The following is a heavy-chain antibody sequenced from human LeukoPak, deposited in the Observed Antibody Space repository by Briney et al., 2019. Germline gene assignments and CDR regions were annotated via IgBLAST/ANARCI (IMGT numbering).Heavy chain of an antibody. CDR3: ARVPGKIGY. CDR1: GYTFTSYG. V-gene: IGHV1-18*01. J-gene: IGHJ4*02. CDR2: ISAYKGDT. Sequence: ASLKVSCKASGYTFTSYGITWVRQAPGQGLEWMGWISAYKGDTKYAQKFQGRITMTTDTSTSTAYMELRSLRSDDTAVYYCARVPGKIGYWGQGTLVTVSS.